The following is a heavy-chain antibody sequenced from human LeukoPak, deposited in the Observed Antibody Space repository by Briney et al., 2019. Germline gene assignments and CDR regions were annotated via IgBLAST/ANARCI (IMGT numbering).Heavy chain of an antibody. Sequence: PGGSLRLSCAASGFTFSSYHMNWVRQAPGKGPEWVSYISSSTIYYADSVKGRFTISRDNAKNSLYLQMHSLRDEDTAVYYCARGDLLAMDYWGQGTLVTVSS. CDR1: GFTFSSYH. V-gene: IGHV3-48*02. CDR2: ISSSTI. J-gene: IGHJ4*02. CDR3: ARGDLLAMDY. D-gene: IGHD5-12*01.